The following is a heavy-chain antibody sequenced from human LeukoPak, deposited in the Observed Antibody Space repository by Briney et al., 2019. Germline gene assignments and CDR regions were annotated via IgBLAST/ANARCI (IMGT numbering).Heavy chain of an antibody. CDR2: ISYDGSNK. CDR1: GFTFSSYG. CDR3: AKDRGFSWCLDS. D-gene: IGHD6-13*01. Sequence: GGSLRLSCAASGFTFSSYGMHYVRQAPGKGLEWVALISYDGSNKYYADSVRGRFTISRDNSKNTLYLQMNNLRAEDTAVYYCAKDRGFSWCLDSWGQGTLVTVSS. J-gene: IGHJ4*02. V-gene: IGHV3-30*18.